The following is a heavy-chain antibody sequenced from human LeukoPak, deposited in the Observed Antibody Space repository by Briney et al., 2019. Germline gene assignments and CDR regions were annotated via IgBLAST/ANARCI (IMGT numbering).Heavy chain of an antibody. J-gene: IGHJ4*02. CDR1: GLTFSGSG. Sequence: GGSLKLSCAASGLTFSGSGIHWVRQASGKGLEWLGRIGRQGDSDATRYAASLKGKFTISRVDSKNTAYLQMNSLKTEDTAVYYCAGDYNFLTGLNYWGQGTLVTVSS. V-gene: IGHV3-73*01. CDR3: AGDYNFLTGLNY. CDR2: IGRQGDSDAT. D-gene: IGHD3-9*01.